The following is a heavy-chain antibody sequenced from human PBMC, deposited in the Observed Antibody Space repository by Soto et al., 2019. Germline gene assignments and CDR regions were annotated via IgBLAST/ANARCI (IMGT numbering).Heavy chain of an antibody. CDR3: ARDSPSIADRRAQTRLDY. CDR1: GGSISSGDYY. Sequence: SETLSLTCTVSGGSISSGDYYWSWIRQPPGKGLEWIGYIYYSGSTYYNPSLKSRVTISVDTSKNQFSLKLSSVTAADTAVYYCARDSPSIADRRAQTRLDYWGQGTLVTVSS. D-gene: IGHD6-6*01. CDR2: IYYSGST. V-gene: IGHV4-30-4*01. J-gene: IGHJ4*02.